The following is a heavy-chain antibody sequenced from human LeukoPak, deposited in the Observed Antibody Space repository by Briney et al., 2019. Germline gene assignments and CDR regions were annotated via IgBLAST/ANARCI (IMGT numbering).Heavy chain of an antibody. CDR1: GFSLSTSGVG. V-gene: IGHV2-5*01. D-gene: IGHD4-11*01. Sequence: SGPTLVNPTQTLTLTCSFSGFSLSTSGVGVTWIRQPPGQALEWLALIYWNDDKRYSPSLKSRLTITRDTSKNQVVLTMTNMDPVDTATYYCAHFDNKVTTGWFDPWGQGTLVTVSS. CDR3: AHFDNKVTTGWFDP. CDR2: IYWNDDK. J-gene: IGHJ5*02.